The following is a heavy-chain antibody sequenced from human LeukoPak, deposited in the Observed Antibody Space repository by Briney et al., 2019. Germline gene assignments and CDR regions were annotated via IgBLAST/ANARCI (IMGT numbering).Heavy chain of an antibody. CDR1: GFTFSSYA. J-gene: IGHJ6*03. CDR3: ARAPYSSPYYYYYYMDV. Sequence: GGSLRLSCAASGFTFSSYAMSWVRQAPGKGLEWVSAISGSGGSTYYADSVKGRFTISRDNSKNTLYLQMNSLRAEDTAVYYCARAPYSSPYYYYYYMDVWGKGTTVTVSS. CDR2: ISGSGGST. V-gene: IGHV3-23*01. D-gene: IGHD6-13*01.